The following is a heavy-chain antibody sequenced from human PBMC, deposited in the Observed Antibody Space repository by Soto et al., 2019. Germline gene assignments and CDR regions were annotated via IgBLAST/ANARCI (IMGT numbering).Heavy chain of an antibody. CDR3: ARRGYSYGFPSTHFDY. CDR1: GGSISSYY. D-gene: IGHD5-18*01. V-gene: IGHV4-59*01. CDR2: IYYSGST. Sequence: SETLSLTCTVSGGSISSYYWSWIRQPPGKGLEWIGYIYYSGSTNYNPSLKSRVTISVDTSKNQFSLKLSSVTAADTAVYYCARRGYSYGFPSTHFDYWGQGTLVTV. J-gene: IGHJ4*02.